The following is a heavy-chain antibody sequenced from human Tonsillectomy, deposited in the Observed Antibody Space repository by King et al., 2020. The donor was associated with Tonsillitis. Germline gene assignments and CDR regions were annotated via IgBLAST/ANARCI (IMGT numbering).Heavy chain of an antibody. Sequence: QLQESGPGLVKPSETLSLSCTVSGGSISSSSYYWGWIRQPPGKGLEWIGSLYYSRSTDYNPSLKSRVTLSVDTSKNQYSLKLSSVTAADTAEYYCASGSSWGLVDYWGQGTLVTGSS. V-gene: IGHV4-39*07. CDR2: LYYSRST. D-gene: IGHD2-2*01. CDR1: GGSISSSSYY. J-gene: IGHJ4*02. CDR3: ASGSSWGLVDY.